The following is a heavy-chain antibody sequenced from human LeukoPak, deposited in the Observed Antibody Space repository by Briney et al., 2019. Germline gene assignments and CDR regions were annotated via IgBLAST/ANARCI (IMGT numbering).Heavy chain of an antibody. J-gene: IGHJ4*02. CDR3: ARDLGVAALDN. V-gene: IGHV3-74*01. CDR2: INTDRSTT. CDR1: GFTFSSYS. Sequence: GGSLRLSCAASGFTFSSYSMNWVRQAPGKGLVWVSRINTDRSTTSYADSVKGRFTISRDNAKNTLYLQMNSLRAEETAVYYCARDLGVAALDNWGQGTLVTVSS. D-gene: IGHD6-19*01.